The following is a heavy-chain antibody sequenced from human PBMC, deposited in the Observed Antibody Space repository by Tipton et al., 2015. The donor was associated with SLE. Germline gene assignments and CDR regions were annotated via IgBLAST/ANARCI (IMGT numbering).Heavy chain of an antibody. V-gene: IGHV4-61*09. D-gene: IGHD6-13*01. CDR1: GGSISSGSYY. CDR3: AREGIAAAGPGFDY. J-gene: IGHJ4*02. CDR2: IYTSGST. Sequence: TLSLTCTVSGGSISSGSYYWSWIRQPAGKGLEWIGYIYTSGSTNYNPSLKSRVTISVDTSKNQFSLKLSSVTAADTAVYYCAREGIAAAGPGFDYWGQGTLVTVSS.